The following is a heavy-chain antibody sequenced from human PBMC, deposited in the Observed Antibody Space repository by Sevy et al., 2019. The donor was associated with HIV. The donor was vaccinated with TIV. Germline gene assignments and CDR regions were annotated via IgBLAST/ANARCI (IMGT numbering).Heavy chain of an antibody. D-gene: IGHD6-6*01. CDR1: GGTFSDYA. J-gene: IGHJ6*02. CDR3: ARGRASVAARPNYYYGMDV. Sequence: ASVKVSRKASGGTFSDYAMHWVRQAPGQGLQWMGGIIPIFGTTKYAQKFQGRVTITADETTSTVYMELNSLRSEDTAVYYCARGRASVAARPNYYYGMDVWGQGTTVTVSS. V-gene: IGHV1-69*13. CDR2: IIPIFGTT.